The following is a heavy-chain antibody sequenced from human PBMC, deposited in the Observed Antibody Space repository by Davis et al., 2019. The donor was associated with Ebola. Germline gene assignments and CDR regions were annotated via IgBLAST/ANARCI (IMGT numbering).Heavy chain of an antibody. CDR2: IYSGGRT. CDR1: GFTVSSNY. D-gene: IGHD5-12*01. CDR3: ARGEWLRPFDY. Sequence: GESLKISCAASGFTVSSNYMSWVRQAPGKGLEWVSVIYSGGRTYYADSVKGRFTISRDNAKNSLYLQMNSLRDEDTAVYYCARGEWLRPFDYWGQGTLVTVSS. V-gene: IGHV3-53*01. J-gene: IGHJ4*02.